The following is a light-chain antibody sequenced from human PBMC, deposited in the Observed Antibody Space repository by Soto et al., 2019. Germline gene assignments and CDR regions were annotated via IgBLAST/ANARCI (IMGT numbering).Light chain of an antibody. J-gene: IGKJ2*01. CDR1: QTVASN. V-gene: IGKV3-15*01. CDR3: QQYHNWPPQYT. CDR2: GAS. Sequence: EIVMTQSPASLSVSPGDGATLSCRASQTVASNLAWYQQKPGQGPRLLIHGASTRAAGVPARFSGSGSVTDFTLTISCLQSEDFAVSYCQQYHNWPPQYTFGQGTKLQIK.